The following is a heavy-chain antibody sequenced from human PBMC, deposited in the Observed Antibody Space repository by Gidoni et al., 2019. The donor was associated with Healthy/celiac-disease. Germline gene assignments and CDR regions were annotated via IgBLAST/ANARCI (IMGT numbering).Heavy chain of an antibody. CDR1: GFTFSDYY. J-gene: IGHJ5*02. CDR2: ISSSGCTI. V-gene: IGHV3-11*01. D-gene: IGHD2-15*01. Sequence: QVQLVESGGGLVKPGGSLRLSCAASGFTFSDYYMSWIRQAPGQGLEWGLYISSSGCTIYYAGPVKGRFTNSRDNAQNSMDLQMNSLRAEDTAVYYCARDGYGYCSGGSCFTGANWFDPWGQGTLVTVSS. CDR3: ARDGYGYCSGGSCFTGANWFDP.